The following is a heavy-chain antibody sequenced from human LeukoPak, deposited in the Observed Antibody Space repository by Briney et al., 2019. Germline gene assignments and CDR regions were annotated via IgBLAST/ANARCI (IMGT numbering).Heavy chain of an antibody. CDR1: GYTLTELS. CDR2: FDPEDGET. CDR3: ATTWVPESPTGYFDY. V-gene: IGHV1-24*01. D-gene: IGHD3-9*01. Sequence: ASVKVSCKVSGYTLTELSMHWVRQAPGKGLEWMGGFDPEDGETIYAQKFQGRVTMTEDTSADTAYMELSSLRSEDTAVYYCATTWVPESPTGYFDYWGQGTLVTVSS. J-gene: IGHJ4*02.